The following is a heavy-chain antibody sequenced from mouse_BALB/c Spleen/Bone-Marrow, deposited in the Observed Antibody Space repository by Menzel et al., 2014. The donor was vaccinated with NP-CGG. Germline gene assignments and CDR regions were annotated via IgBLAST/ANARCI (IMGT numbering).Heavy chain of an antibody. Sequence: QVQLQQSGPQLVRPGASVKISCKASGYSFTSYWMHWVKQRPGQGLEWIGMIDPSDSETRLNQKFKDKATLTVDKSSSKANIQLNSTSSEDSAVYYCARVWVVGSYGMDYWGQGTSVTGSS. V-gene: IGHV1S127*01. J-gene: IGHJ4*01. CDR3: ARVWVVGSYGMDY. CDR1: GYSFTSYW. CDR2: IDPSDSET.